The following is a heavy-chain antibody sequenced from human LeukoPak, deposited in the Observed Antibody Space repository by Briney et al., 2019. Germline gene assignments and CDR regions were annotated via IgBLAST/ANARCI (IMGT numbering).Heavy chain of an antibody. J-gene: IGHJ4*02. CDR2: ISWNSGSI. CDR1: GFTFDDYA. CDR3: AKDITAGAVASAAFDY. Sequence: GGSMRLSCAASGFTFDDYAMHWVRQAPGKGLEWVSGISWNSGSIGYADSVKGRFTISRDNAKNSLYLQMNSLRAEDMALYYCAKDITAGAVASAAFDYWGQGPLVTVSS. D-gene: IGHD6-19*01. V-gene: IGHV3-9*03.